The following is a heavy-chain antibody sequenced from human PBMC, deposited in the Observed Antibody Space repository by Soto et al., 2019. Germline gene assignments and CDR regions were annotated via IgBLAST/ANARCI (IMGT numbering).Heavy chain of an antibody. Sequence: SETLSLTCAVYGGSFSGYYWSWIRQPPGKGLELIGEINHSGSTNYNPSLKSRVTISVDTSKNQFSLKLSSVTAEDTAVYYCARGGQYSGPNYWGQGTLVTVSS. D-gene: IGHD5-12*01. CDR3: ARGGQYSGPNY. J-gene: IGHJ4*02. V-gene: IGHV4-34*01. CDR1: GGSFSGYY. CDR2: INHSGST.